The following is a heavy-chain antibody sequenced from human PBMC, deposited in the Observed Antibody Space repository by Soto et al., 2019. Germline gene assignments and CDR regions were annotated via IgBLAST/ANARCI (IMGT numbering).Heavy chain of an antibody. D-gene: IGHD3-3*01. CDR1: GGSISSYY. Sequence: SETLSLTCTVSGGSISSYYLSWIRQPPGKGLEWIGYIYYSGSTNYNPSLKSRVTISVDTSKNQFSLKLSSVTAADTAVYYCAGTYYDFWSGYQPSDYYYYMDVWGKGTTVTVSS. CDR2: IYYSGST. CDR3: AGTYYDFWSGYQPSDYYYYMDV. V-gene: IGHV4-59*08. J-gene: IGHJ6*03.